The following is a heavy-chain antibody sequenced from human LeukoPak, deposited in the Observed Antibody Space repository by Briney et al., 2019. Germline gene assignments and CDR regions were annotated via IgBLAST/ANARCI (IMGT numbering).Heavy chain of an antibody. D-gene: IGHD6-13*01. CDR2: INHSGST. J-gene: IGHJ4*02. CDR1: GGSFSGYY. Sequence: SETLSLTCAVYGGSFSGYYWSWIRQPPGKGLEWIGEINHSGSTNYNLSLKSRVTISVDTSKNQFSLKLSSVTAADTAVYYCARARSNMYSSSWYVNDYWGQGTLVTVSS. V-gene: IGHV4-34*01. CDR3: ARARSNMYSSSWYVNDY.